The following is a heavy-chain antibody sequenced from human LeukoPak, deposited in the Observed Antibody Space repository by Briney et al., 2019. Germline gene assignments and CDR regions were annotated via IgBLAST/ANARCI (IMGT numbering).Heavy chain of an antibody. CDR2: INSDGSST. V-gene: IGHV3-74*01. D-gene: IGHD6-19*01. CDR3: VRESSLKY. J-gene: IGHJ4*02. CDR1: GFTFSSHL. Sequence: GGSLRLSCAASGFTFSSHLMHWVRHAPGEGLVWVAGINSDGSSTSYADSVKGRFTISRDNAKNTLYVQMNSLRAEGTAVYYCVRESSLKYWGQGTLVTVSS.